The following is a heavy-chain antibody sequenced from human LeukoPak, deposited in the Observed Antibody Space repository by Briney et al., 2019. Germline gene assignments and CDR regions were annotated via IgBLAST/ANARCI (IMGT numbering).Heavy chain of an antibody. D-gene: IGHD5-18*01. V-gene: IGHV4-4*02. CDR1: GGSISSSYW. CDR2: VYHSGST. J-gene: IGHJ5*02. CDR3: ARGGYIYGP. Sequence: SETLSLTCAVSGGSISSSYWWSWVRQPPGKGLEWIGEVYHSGSTNYSPSLKSRVTISVDTSKNQFSLRLNSVTAADTAVYYCARGGYIYGPWGQGTLVTVSS.